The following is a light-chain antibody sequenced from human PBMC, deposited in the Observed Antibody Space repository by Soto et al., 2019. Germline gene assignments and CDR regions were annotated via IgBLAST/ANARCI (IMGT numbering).Light chain of an antibody. V-gene: IGLV2-14*01. J-gene: IGLJ2*01. CDR2: DVS. Sequence: QSALTQPASVSVSPGQSIPISCTGTSSDVGGYNYVSWYQPHPGKAPKLMIYDVSNRPSGVSNRFSGSKSGNTASLTISGLQAEDEADYYCSSYTSSSTVVFGGGTQLTVL. CDR1: SSDVGGYNY. CDR3: SSYTSSSTVV.